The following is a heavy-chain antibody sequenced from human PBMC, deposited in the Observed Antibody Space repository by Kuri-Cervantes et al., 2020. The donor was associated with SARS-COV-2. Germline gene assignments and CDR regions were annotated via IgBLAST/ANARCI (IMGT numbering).Heavy chain of an antibody. V-gene: IGHV4-34*01. CDR1: GGSFSNFY. CDR3: ARRLQLAGAFDI. J-gene: IGHJ3*02. D-gene: IGHD6-13*01. Sequence: SETLSLTCAVYGGSFSNFYWSWIRQPPGKGLEWIGEINHSGSANYNPSLKSRVTISVDKSKNQLSLKLSSVTAADTAVYYCARRLQLAGAFDIWGQGTMVTVSS. CDR2: INHSGSA.